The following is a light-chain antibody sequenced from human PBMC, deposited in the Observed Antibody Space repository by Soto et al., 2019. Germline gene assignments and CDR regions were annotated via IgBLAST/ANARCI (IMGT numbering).Light chain of an antibody. CDR3: ISYAGSNKPA. CDR2: DVN. CDR1: SSDVGGYNY. Sequence: QSALTQPPSASGSPGQSVAISCSGTSSDVGGYNYVSWYQQHPGKAPKLMIYDVNKPPSGVPDRFSGSKSGNTASLTVSGLQAEDEADYYCISYAGSNKPAFGGGTTLTVL. J-gene: IGLJ2*01. V-gene: IGLV2-8*01.